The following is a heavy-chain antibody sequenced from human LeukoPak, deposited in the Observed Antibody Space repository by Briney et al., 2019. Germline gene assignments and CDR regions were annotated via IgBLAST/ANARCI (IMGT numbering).Heavy chain of an antibody. V-gene: IGHV3-48*02. D-gene: IGHD5-24*01. CDR1: GFTFSSYS. CDR2: ISSSSSTI. CDR3: ARLRDGYLYYFDY. J-gene: IGHJ4*02. Sequence: PGGSLRLSCAASGFTFSSYSMNWVRQAPGKGLEWVSYISSSSSTIYYADSVKGRFTLSRDNAKNSLYLQMNSLRDEDTAVYYCARLRDGYLYYFDYWGQGTLVTVSS.